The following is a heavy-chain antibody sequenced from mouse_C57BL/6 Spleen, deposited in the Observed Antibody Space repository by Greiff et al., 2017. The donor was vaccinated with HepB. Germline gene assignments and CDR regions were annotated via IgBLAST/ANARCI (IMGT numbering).Heavy chain of an antibody. CDR3: TTVWLRRRAMDY. CDR2: IDPETGGT. V-gene: IGHV1-15*01. Sequence: QVQLQQSGAELVRPGASVTLSCKASGYTFTDYEMHWVKQTPVHGLEWIGAIDPETGGTAYNQKFKGKAILTADKSSSTAYMELRSLTSEDSAVYYCTTVWLRRRAMDYWGQGTSVTVSS. J-gene: IGHJ4*01. D-gene: IGHD2-2*01. CDR1: GYTFTDYE.